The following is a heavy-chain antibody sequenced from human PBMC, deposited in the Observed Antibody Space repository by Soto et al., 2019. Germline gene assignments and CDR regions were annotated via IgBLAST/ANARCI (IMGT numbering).Heavy chain of an antibody. Sequence: SETRSLTGPGSGCSIGRGGSSLRWIRQPPGKGLEWIGYIYHSGSTYYNPSLKSRVTISVDRSKNQFSLKLSSVTAADTAVYYCARAPDSSSSYWFDPWGQVTLVNGSS. J-gene: IGHJ5*02. CDR1: GCSIGRGGSS. CDR2: IYHSGST. D-gene: IGHD6-6*01. CDR3: ARAPDSSSSYWFDP. V-gene: IGHV4-30-2*01.